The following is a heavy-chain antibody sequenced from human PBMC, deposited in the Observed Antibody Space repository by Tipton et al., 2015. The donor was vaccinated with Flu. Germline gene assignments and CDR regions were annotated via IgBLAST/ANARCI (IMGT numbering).Heavy chain of an antibody. Sequence: TLSLTCAVYNGPFSGYYWSWIRQPPGKGLEWIGDVDESGNTRYNSSLKSRVTISIDTSKKQFSLQLRSVTAADTAVYYCARDPSLGMPDYFDHWGQGTLVTASS. CDR3: ARDPSLGMPDYFDH. D-gene: IGHD2-2*01. V-gene: IGHV4-34*01. J-gene: IGHJ4*02. CDR2: VDESGNT. CDR1: NGPFSGYY.